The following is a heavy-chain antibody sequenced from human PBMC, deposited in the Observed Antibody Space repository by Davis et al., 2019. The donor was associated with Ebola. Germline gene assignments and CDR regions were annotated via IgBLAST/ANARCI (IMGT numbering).Heavy chain of an antibody. J-gene: IGHJ5*02. CDR1: GYSISSGYY. CDR3: ARSGSWSVWFDP. V-gene: IGHV4-38-2*02. D-gene: IGHD6-13*01. Sequence: PSETLSLTCTVSGYSISSGYYWGWIRQPPGKGLEWIGSIYHSGSTNYNPSLKSRVTISVDTSKNQFSLKLSSVTAADTAVYYCARSGSWSVWFDPWGQGTLVTVSS. CDR2: IYHSGST.